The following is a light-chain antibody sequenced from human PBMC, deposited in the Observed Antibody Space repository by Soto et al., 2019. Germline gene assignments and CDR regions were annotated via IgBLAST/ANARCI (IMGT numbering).Light chain of an antibody. V-gene: IGLV6-57*01. Sequence: NFMLTQPHSVSESPGKTVTISCTRSSGSIASNYVQWYQQRPGSSPTTVIYEDNQRPSGVPDRFSGSIDSFSNSASLTISGLKTEDEADFCCQSYDSSNQGVFGGGTKLTVL. CDR2: EDN. CDR1: SGSIASNY. CDR3: QSYDSSNQGV. J-gene: IGLJ3*02.